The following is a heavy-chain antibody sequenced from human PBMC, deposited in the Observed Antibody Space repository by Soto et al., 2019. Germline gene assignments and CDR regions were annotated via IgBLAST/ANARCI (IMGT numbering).Heavy chain of an antibody. Sequence: QVELQESGPGLVKPSQTLSLTCTASGGSISSGRYYWSWVRQHPRKGLEWIGYINDSGSTYYNPSLKSRVTISIDPSKNQFSLKLTSVTAADTAVYYCASQATGWYPDYWGQGTLVTVSS. CDR2: INDSGST. J-gene: IGHJ4*02. V-gene: IGHV4-31*03. D-gene: IGHD6-19*01. CDR1: GGSISSGRYY. CDR3: ASQATGWYPDY.